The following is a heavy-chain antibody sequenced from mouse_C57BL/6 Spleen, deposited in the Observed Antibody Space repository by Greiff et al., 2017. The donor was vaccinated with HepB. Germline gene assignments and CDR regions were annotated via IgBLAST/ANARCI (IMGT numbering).Heavy chain of an antibody. CDR1: GFTFSSYA. Sequence: EVKLVESGEGLVKPGGSLKLSCAASGFTFSSYAMSWVRQTPEKRLEWVAYISSGGDYIYYADTVKGRFTISRDNARNTLYLQMSSLKSEDTAMNYCTRVRSLPRRGNYFDYWGQGTTLTVSS. J-gene: IGHJ2*01. CDR2: ISSGGDYI. V-gene: IGHV5-9-1*02. CDR3: TRVRSLPRRGNYFDY. D-gene: IGHD1-2*01.